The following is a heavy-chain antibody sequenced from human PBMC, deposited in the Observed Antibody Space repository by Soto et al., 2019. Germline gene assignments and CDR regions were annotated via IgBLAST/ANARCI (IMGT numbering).Heavy chain of an antibody. V-gene: IGHV4-34*01. CDR1: GGSFSGYY. CDR2: INHSGST. CDR3: ARATPRFYGSGSYYIN. D-gene: IGHD3-10*01. Sequence: TLSLTCAVYGGSFSGYYWSWIRQPPGKGLEWIGEINHSGSTNYNPSLKSRVTISVDTSNNQFSLKLSSVTAADSAVYYCARATPRFYGSGSYYINWGQGTLVTVSS. J-gene: IGHJ4*02.